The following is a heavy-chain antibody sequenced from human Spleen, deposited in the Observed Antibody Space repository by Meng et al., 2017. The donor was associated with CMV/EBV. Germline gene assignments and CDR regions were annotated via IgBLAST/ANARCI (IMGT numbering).Heavy chain of an antibody. D-gene: IGHD5-12*01. CDR1: GFTFSTYA. J-gene: IGHJ4*02. Sequence: GESLKISCAASGFTFSTYAMHWVRQAPGEGLEWVAIISYDGINKYYADSVKGRFTISRDNSNKTVFLQMNRLRAEDTAIYYCAKSRNGYGGEDHWGQGMLVTVSS. CDR2: ISYDGINK. V-gene: IGHV3-30*04. CDR3: AKSRNGYGGEDH.